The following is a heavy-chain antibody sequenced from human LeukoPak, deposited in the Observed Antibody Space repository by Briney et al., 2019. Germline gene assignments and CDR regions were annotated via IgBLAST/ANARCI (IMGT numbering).Heavy chain of an antibody. D-gene: IGHD1-26*01. CDR1: GFTFNNYW. Sequence: GGSLRLSCAASGFTFNNYWMTWVRQAPGKGLEWVANIKQDGSEKYYVDSVKGRFTISRGNAKNSLYLQMNSLRADDTAVYYCARVSESYHDYWGQGTLVTVSS. V-gene: IGHV3-7*01. J-gene: IGHJ4*02. CDR3: ARVSESYHDY. CDR2: IKQDGSEK.